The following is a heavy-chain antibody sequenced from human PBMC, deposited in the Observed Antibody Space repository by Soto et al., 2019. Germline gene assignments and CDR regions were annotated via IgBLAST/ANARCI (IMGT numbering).Heavy chain of an antibody. V-gene: IGHV4-4*02. CDR2: IYHSGAT. Sequence: QVQLQESGPGLVKPSGTLSLTCAVSGDSMNNNNWWSWVRQSPRKGLEWIAEIYHSGATNYNPSLQRRVTISIDKSEKHFSLKLNSVTAEDTAVYYCARAGLGLTFDSWGQGALVTVSS. D-gene: IGHD6-19*01. CDR1: GDSMNNNNW. CDR3: ARAGLGLTFDS. J-gene: IGHJ5*01.